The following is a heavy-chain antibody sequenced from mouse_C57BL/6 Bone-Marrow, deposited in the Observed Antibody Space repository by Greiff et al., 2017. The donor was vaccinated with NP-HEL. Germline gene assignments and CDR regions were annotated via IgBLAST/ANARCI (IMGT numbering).Heavy chain of an antibody. V-gene: IGHV2-2*01. CDR2: IWSGGST. CDR1: GFSLTSYG. CDR3: ARGPGFAY. Sequence: VHLVESGPGLVQPSQSLSITCTVSGFSLTSYGVHWVRQSPGKGLEWLGVIWSGGSTDYNAAFISRLSISKDNSKCHVFFKMSSLQADDTAIYYCARGPGFAYWGQGTLVTVSA. J-gene: IGHJ3*01.